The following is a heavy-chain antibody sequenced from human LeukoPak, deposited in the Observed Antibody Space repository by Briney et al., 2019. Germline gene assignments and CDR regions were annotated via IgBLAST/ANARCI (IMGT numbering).Heavy chain of an antibody. V-gene: IGHV3-9*01. Sequence: GGSLRLSCAVAGFTFDDYAMHWVRQAPGKGLEWVSTINWNSGRMEYADSVKGRFTISRDNAKNSLYLQMNSLRDEDTALYYCAKDGQRRAVSVVTYMDVWGKGTTVTVSS. J-gene: IGHJ6*03. CDR3: AKDGQRRAVSVVTYMDV. CDR1: GFTFDDYA. CDR2: INWNSGRM. D-gene: IGHD6-19*01.